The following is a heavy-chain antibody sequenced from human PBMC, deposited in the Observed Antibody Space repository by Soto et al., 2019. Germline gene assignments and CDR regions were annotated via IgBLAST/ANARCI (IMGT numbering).Heavy chain of an antibody. CDR3: ARQIYDSDTGPNFQYYFDS. Sequence: GESLKISCQGSGDSFTNYWITWVRQKPGKGLEWMGKIDPSDSYTHYSPSFRGHVTISATKSITTVFLQWSSLRASDTAMYYCARQIYDSDTGPNFQYYFDSWGQGTPVTVS. D-gene: IGHD3-22*01. CDR2: IDPSDSYT. J-gene: IGHJ4*02. CDR1: GDSFTNYW. V-gene: IGHV5-10-1*01.